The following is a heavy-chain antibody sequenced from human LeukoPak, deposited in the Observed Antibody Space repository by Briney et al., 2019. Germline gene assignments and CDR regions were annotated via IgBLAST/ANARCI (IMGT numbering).Heavy chain of an antibody. CDR1: GFTFSSYA. CDR3: AKAIAVAGTSLDY. J-gene: IGHJ4*02. V-gene: IGHV3-23*01. Sequence: GGSLRLSCAASGFTFSSYAMSWVRQAPGKGLEWVSSISGSGGSTYYADSVKGRFTISRDNSKNTLYLQMNSLRAEDTAVYYCAKAIAVAGTSLDYWGQGTLVTVSS. D-gene: IGHD6-19*01. CDR2: ISGSGGST.